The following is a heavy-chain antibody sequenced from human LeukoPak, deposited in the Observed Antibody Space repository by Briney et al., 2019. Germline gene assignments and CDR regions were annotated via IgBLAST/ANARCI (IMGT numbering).Heavy chain of an antibody. D-gene: IGHD6-13*01. V-gene: IGHV4-30-4*08. Sequence: SETLFLTCTVSGGSISSGDYYWSWIRQPPGKGLEWIGYIYYSGSTYYNPSLKSRVTISVDTSKNQFSLKLSSVTAADTAVYYCARADSSSWNDAFDIWGQGTMVTVSS. J-gene: IGHJ3*02. CDR1: GGSISSGDYY. CDR2: IYYSGST. CDR3: ARADSSSWNDAFDI.